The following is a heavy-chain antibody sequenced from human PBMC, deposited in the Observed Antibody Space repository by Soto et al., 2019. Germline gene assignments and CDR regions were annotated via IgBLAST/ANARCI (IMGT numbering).Heavy chain of an antibody. Sequence: QITVKESGLTLVKPTQTLTLTCTFSGFSLSTNGMGVGWIRQSPGKALEWLALIYWDDDKRYSPSLRSRLTHTQDTPKNQVDLTMTNMDPLYTATYYCARLTRGVYDLDRLWEKFDYWGQGTLVTVSS. V-gene: IGHV2-5*02. CDR1: GFSLSTNGMG. D-gene: IGHD5-12*01. CDR2: IYWDDDK. CDR3: ARLTRGVYDLDRLWEKFDY. J-gene: IGHJ4*02.